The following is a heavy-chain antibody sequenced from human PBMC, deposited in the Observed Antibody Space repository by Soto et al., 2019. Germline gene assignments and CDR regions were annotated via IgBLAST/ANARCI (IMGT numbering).Heavy chain of an antibody. J-gene: IGHJ6*02. CDR3: ASGFSKADYYYGMDV. V-gene: IGHV3-30-3*01. Sequence: GGSLRLSCAASGFTFSSYAMHWVRQAPGKGLEWVAVISYDGSNKYYADSVKGRFTISRDNSKNTLYLQMNSLRAEDTAVYYCASGFSKADYYYGMDVWGQGTTVTVSS. CDR2: ISYDGSNK. D-gene: IGHD3-10*01. CDR1: GFTFSSYA.